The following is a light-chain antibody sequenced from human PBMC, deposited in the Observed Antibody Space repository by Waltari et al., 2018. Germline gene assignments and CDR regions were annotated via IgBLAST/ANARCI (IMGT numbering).Light chain of an antibody. Sequence: DIVMTQSPDSLAVSLGERAAINCKSSQSLLYTSKNKNFLAWFQKKPVRPPKLLFYWASTRESGVPDRFSASGSGTDFTLTISSLQTEDVAVYYCQQYYSSPLTFGGGTRVEIK. CDR1: QSLLYTSKNKNF. CDR2: WAS. V-gene: IGKV4-1*01. J-gene: IGKJ4*01. CDR3: QQYYSSPLT.